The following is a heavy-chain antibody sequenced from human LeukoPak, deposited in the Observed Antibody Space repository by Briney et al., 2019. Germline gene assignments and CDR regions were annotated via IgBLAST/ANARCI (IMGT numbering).Heavy chain of an antibody. CDR1: GGSISSGGYY. D-gene: IGHD6-6*01. Sequence: SETLSLTCTVSGGSISSGGYYWSWIRQHPGKGLEWIGYIYYSGSTYYNPSLKSRVTISVDTSKNQFSLKLSSVTAADTAVYYCARASIAAPTWVYYFDYWGQGTLVTVSS. V-gene: IGHV4-31*03. CDR3: ARASIAAPTWVYYFDY. J-gene: IGHJ4*02. CDR2: IYYSGST.